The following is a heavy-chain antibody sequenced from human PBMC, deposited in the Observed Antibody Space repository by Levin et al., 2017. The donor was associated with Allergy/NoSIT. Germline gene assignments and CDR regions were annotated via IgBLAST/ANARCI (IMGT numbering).Heavy chain of an antibody. CDR3: AKNRGSGWWGGDY. J-gene: IGHJ4*02. Sequence: GESLKISCAASGFTFSSYGMHWVRQAPGKGLEWVAVISYDGSNKYYADSVKGRFTISRDNSKNTLYLQMNSLRAEDTAVYYCAKNRGSGWWGGDYWGQGTLVTVSS. V-gene: IGHV3-30*18. D-gene: IGHD6-19*01. CDR1: GFTFSSYG. CDR2: ISYDGSNK.